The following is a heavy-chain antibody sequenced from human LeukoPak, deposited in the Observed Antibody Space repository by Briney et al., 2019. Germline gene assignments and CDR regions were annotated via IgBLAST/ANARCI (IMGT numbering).Heavy chain of an antibody. Sequence: SETLSLTCAVYGGSFSGYYWSWIRQPPGKGLEWIGEINHSGSTNYNPSLKSRVTISVDTSKNQFSLKLSSVTAADTAVYYCARVYSRALQLWGQGTLVTVSS. D-gene: IGHD6-13*01. V-gene: IGHV4-34*01. CDR1: GGSFSGYY. CDR3: ARVYSRALQL. J-gene: IGHJ1*01. CDR2: INHSGST.